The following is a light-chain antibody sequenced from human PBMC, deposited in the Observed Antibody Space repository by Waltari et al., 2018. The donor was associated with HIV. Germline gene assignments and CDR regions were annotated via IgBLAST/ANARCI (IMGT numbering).Light chain of an antibody. CDR1: SSNIGRNY. CDR2: RNN. Sequence: QSVLTQPPSASGTPGQRVTISCSGSSSNIGRNYVYWYQQLPGTAPKLLIYRNNQRPAGYPDRFSGSRAGTSAALAISGLRSEDDADYYCAAWDDSLSVVYVFGTGTKVTVL. V-gene: IGLV1-47*01. J-gene: IGLJ1*01. CDR3: AAWDDSLSVVYV.